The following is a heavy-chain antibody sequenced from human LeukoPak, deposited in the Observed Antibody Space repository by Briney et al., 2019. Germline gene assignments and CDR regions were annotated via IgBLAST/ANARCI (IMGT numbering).Heavy chain of an antibody. J-gene: IGHJ5*02. CDR2: IYYSGST. CDR3: ARAVQWLGVFDA. CDR1: GGSISSYY. V-gene: IGHV4-59*01. D-gene: IGHD6-19*01. Sequence: SETLSLTCTVSGGSISSYYWSWIRQPPGKGLEWIGYIYYSGSTNYNPSLKSRVTISVDTSKNQFSLKLSSVTAADTAVYYCARAVQWLGVFDAWGQGTLVTVSS.